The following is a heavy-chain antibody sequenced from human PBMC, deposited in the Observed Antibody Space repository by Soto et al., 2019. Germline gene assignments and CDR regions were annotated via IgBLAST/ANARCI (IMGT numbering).Heavy chain of an antibody. D-gene: IGHD3-9*01. CDR2: INPSGGST. Sequence: QVQLVQSGAEVKKPGASVKVSCKASGYTFTSYYMHWVRQAPGQGLEWMGIINPSGGSTSYAQKFQGRITMTRDTSTSTVYRELSSLRSEDTAVYYCARGRYDILTGYYKGSDYYYGMDVWGQGTTVTVSS. V-gene: IGHV1-46*01. CDR3: ARGRYDILTGYYKGSDYYYGMDV. J-gene: IGHJ6*02. CDR1: GYTFTSYY.